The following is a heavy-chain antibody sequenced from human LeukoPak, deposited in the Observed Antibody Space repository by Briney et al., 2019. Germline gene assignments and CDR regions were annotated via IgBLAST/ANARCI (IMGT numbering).Heavy chain of an antibody. CDR1: GFTFSSYA. D-gene: IGHD3-3*01. CDR2: ISYDGSNK. CDR3: ARDKYDFWSGYFDY. V-gene: IGHV3-30-3*01. Sequence: GGSLRLSCAASGFTFSSYAMHWVRQAPSKGLEWVAVISYDGSNKYYADSVKGRFTISRDNSKNTLYLQMNSLRAEDTAVYYCARDKYDFWSGYFDYWGQGTLVTVSS. J-gene: IGHJ4*02.